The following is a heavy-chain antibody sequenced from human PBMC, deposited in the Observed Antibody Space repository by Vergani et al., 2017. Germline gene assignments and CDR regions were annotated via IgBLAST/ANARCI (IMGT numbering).Heavy chain of an antibody. CDR2: INHSGST. J-gene: IGHJ4*02. CDR3: AKGYYYDSSGYYYLDS. Sequence: QVQLQQWGAGLLKPSETLSLTCAVYGGSFSGYYWSWTRQPPGKGLGWFGEINHSGSTNYNPSLKSRVTISVDTSKNQFSLKLSSVTAADTAVYYCAKGYYYDSSGYYYLDSWEEGTVVTVSS. V-gene: IGHV4-34*01. D-gene: IGHD3-22*01. CDR1: GGSFSGYY.